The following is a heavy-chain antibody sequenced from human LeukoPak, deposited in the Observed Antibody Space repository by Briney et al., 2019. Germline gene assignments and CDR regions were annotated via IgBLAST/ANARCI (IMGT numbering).Heavy chain of an antibody. CDR1: GFTFSSYA. D-gene: IGHD1-26*01. CDR2: IRGSGIST. J-gene: IGHJ4*02. V-gene: IGHV3-23*01. Sequence: GGSLRLSCAASGFTFSSYAMSWVRQAPGKGLEWVSDIRGSGISTYSADSVKGRFTISRDNSKNTLHLQMNSLRAEDTAVYYCAKDLASGSFFAFDCWAQGTLVTASS. CDR3: AKDLASGSFFAFDC.